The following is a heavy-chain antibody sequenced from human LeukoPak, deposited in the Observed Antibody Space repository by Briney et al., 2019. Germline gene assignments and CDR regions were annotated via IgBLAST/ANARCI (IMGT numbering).Heavy chain of an antibody. Sequence: SETLSLTCAVYGGSFSGYYWSWIRQPPGKGLEWIGEINHGGSTNFNTSLKSRVTMSVDTSKSQFSRKLSSVTAADTAVYYCARGAYYYDSSGIPEWDDSFDIWGQGTMVTVSS. D-gene: IGHD3-22*01. CDR2: INHGGST. V-gene: IGHV4-34*01. J-gene: IGHJ3*02. CDR1: GGSFSGYY. CDR3: ARGAYYYDSSGIPEWDDSFDI.